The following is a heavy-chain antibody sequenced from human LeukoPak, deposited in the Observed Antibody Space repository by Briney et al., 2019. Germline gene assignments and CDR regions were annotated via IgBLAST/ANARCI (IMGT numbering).Heavy chain of an antibody. V-gene: IGHV4-59*12. CDR3: ASPARIAAAGLPYFDY. D-gene: IGHD6-13*01. Sequence: SETLSLTCTVSGGSISSYYWSWIRQPPGKGLEWIGYIYYSGSSDYNPSLKSRVSISVDTSKKQFSLKLSSVTAADTAVYYCASPARIAAAGLPYFDYWGQGTLVTVSS. CDR2: IYYSGSS. J-gene: IGHJ4*02. CDR1: GGSISSYY.